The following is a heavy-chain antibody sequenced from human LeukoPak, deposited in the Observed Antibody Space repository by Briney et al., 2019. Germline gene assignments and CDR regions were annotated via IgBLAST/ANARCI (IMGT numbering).Heavy chain of an antibody. CDR2: ISAYNGNR. Sequence: GASAKVSCKASGYTFTSYGISWVRQAPGQGLEWMGWISAYNGNRNYAQKFQGRVTMTTDTSTSTAYMELRSLRSDDTAVYYCARSYSSSWYDMSAFDIWGQGTMVTVSS. J-gene: IGHJ3*02. CDR1: GYTFTSYG. V-gene: IGHV1-18*01. CDR3: ARSYSSSWYDMSAFDI. D-gene: IGHD6-13*01.